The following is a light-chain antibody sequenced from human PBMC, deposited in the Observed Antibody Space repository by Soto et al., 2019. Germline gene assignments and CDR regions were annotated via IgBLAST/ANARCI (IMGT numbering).Light chain of an antibody. CDR3: ASYTTSATPVV. CDR2: DVS. CDR1: SSDVGAYNY. V-gene: IGLV2-14*03. Sequence: QSALTQPASVSASPGQSITISCTGTSSDVGAYNYVSWYQQYPGKAPKLMIFDVSNRPSGVSSRFSGSKSGNTASLTISGLQAEDEADYYCASYTTSATPVVFGGRTKLTVL. J-gene: IGLJ2*01.